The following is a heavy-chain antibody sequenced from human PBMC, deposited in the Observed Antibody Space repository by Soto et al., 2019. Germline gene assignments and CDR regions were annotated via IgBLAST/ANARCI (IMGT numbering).Heavy chain of an antibody. CDR2: INHSGST. CDR3: ARASQPMWFGDFRDSYGMDV. Sequence: SETLSLTCAVYGGSFSGYYWSWIRQPPGKGLEWIGEINHSGSTNYNPSLKSRVTISVDTSKNQFSLKLSSVTAADTAVYYCARASQPMWFGDFRDSYGMDVWGQGTTVTVSS. V-gene: IGHV4-34*01. J-gene: IGHJ6*02. D-gene: IGHD3-10*01. CDR1: GGSFSGYY.